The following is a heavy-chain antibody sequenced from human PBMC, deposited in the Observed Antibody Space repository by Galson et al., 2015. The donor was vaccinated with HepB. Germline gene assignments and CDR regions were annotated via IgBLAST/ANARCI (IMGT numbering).Heavy chain of an antibody. J-gene: IGHJ2*01. CDR3: AVLGADYGYYTNRLENWYFDL. V-gene: IGHV5-10-1*01. CDR1: GYSFTSYW. CDR2: IDPSDSYT. D-gene: IGHD4-17*01. Sequence: QSGAEVKKPGESLRISCKGSGYSFTSYWISWVRQMTGKGLEWMGRIDPSDSYTNYSPSFQGHVTISADKSISTAYLQWSSLKASDTAMYYGAVLGADYGYYTNRLENWYFDLWGRGTLVTVSS.